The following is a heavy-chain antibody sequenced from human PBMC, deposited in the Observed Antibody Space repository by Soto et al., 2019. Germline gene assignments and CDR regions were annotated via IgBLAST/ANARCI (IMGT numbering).Heavy chain of an antibody. CDR2: ISSSSSTI. CDR1: GFTFSSYS. D-gene: IGHD6-13*01. J-gene: IGHJ6*02. V-gene: IGHV3-48*02. CDR3: ARGGGAAAGTYYYGMDV. Sequence: GGSLRLSCAASGFTFSSYSMNWVRQAPEKGLEWVSYISSSSSTIYYADSVKGRFTISGDNAKNSLYLQMNSLRDEDTAVYYCARGGGAAAGTYYYGMDVWGQGTTVTVSS.